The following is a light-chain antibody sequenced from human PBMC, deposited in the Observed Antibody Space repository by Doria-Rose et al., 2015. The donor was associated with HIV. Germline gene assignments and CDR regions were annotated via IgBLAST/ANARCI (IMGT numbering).Light chain of an antibody. CDR3: HQYGTSWT. V-gene: IGKV3-20*01. CDR1: QSFSSTY. CDR2: DGS. J-gene: IGKJ1*01. Sequence: DIVMTQTPGTLSLSPGERATLSCRASQSFSSTYLAWYQQKPGQAPSLLIYDGSTRATGIPDRFSASGSGTDFTLTINRPEPEDFALYYCHQYGTSWTFGQGTKVVI.